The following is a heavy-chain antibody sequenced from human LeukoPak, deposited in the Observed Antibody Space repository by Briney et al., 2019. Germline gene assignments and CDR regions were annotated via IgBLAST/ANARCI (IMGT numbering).Heavy chain of an antibody. V-gene: IGHV3-21*01. CDR2: ISSSSSYI. Sequence: GGSLRLSCAASGFTFSSYSMNWVRQAPGKGLEWVSSISSSSSYIYYADSVKGRFTISRDNAKNSLYLQMNSLRAEDTAVDYWLGMVRPPGWFDPWGQGTLVTVSS. J-gene: IGHJ5*02. CDR1: GFTFSSYS. D-gene: IGHD3-10*01. CDR3: LGMVRPPGWFDP.